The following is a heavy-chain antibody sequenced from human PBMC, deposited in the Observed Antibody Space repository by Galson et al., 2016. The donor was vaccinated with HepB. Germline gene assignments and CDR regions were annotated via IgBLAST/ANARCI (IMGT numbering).Heavy chain of an antibody. Sequence: SLRLSCAASGLTFSRCDMHWVRQATGKGLEWVSAIGTAGDTYYPGSVRGRFTISRENAKNSLYLQMNRLTAGDTAVYYCARGKFDCSGGTCHYYGLAVWGKGITVTVSS. D-gene: IGHD2-15*01. CDR1: GLTFSRCD. J-gene: IGHJ6*04. CDR3: ARGKFDCSGGTCHYYGLAV. V-gene: IGHV3-13*01. CDR2: IGTAGDT.